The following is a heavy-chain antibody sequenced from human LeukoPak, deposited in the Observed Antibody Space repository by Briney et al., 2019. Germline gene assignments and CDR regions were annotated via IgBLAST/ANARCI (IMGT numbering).Heavy chain of an antibody. Sequence: PAGSLRLSCVASGITFSRHGMDWVRQAPGKGLEWVAVIADDGGVKQYADSVKGRFTVSTDNSKSTLYLQMNSLSVEDTAIYYCAREATWGEWYFDHWGQGTPVTVSS. CDR2: IADDGGVK. CDR1: GITFSRHG. D-gene: IGHD3-3*01. V-gene: IGHV3-30*03. CDR3: AREATWGEWYFDH. J-gene: IGHJ4*02.